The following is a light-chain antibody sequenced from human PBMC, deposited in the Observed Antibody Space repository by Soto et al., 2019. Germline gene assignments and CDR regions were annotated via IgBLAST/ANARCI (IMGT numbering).Light chain of an antibody. Sequence: EIVLTQSPGTLSLSPGGRATLFCRASQSVRSSDLAWYQQKPGQTPSLLIYGASSRATGTPDRFSGSGSGTDFPLTISRLEPEDFAVYYCQQYGTSPLTFGGGTKVEI. V-gene: IGKV3-20*01. J-gene: IGKJ4*01. CDR2: GAS. CDR3: QQYGTSPLT. CDR1: QSVRSSD.